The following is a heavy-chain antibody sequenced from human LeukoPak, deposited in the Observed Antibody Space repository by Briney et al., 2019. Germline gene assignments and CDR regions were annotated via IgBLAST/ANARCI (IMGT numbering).Heavy chain of an antibody. Sequence: SETLSLTCTVSGGSISSTNYYWGWIRQPPGKGLEFIGGMLYSGSTYYNPSLKSRVTISVDTSKNQFSLKLSSVTAADTAVYYCARHWETSSWYVDYWGQGTLVTVSS. CDR1: GGSISSTNYY. CDR3: ARHWETSSWYVDY. V-gene: IGHV4-39*01. CDR2: MLYSGST. J-gene: IGHJ4*02. D-gene: IGHD6-13*01.